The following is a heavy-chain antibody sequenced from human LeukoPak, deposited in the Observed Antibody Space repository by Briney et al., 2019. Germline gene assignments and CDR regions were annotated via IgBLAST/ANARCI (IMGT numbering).Heavy chain of an antibody. CDR2: IYYSGST. J-gene: IGHJ6*03. CDR1: GGSISSYY. D-gene: IGHD2-15*01. CDR3: ARERSVGGSLTGAWYYYYMDV. Sequence: PSETLSLTCTVSGGSISSYYWSWIRQPPGKGLEWIGYIYYSGSTNYNPSLKSRVTISVDTSKNQFSLKLSSVTAADTAVYYCARERSVGGSLTGAWYYYYMDVWGKGTTVTISS. V-gene: IGHV4-59*01.